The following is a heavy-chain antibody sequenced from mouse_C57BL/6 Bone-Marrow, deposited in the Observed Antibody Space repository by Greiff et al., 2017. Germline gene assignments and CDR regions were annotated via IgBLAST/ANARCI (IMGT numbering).Heavy chain of an antibody. CDR3: AREAY. V-gene: IGHV1-59*01. CDR2: IDPSDSYT. J-gene: IGHJ2*01. CDR1: GYTFTSYW. Sequence: QVQLQQSGAELVRPGTSVKLSCKASGYTFTSYWMHWVKQRPGQGLEWIGEIDPSDSYTNYNQKFKGKATLTVDTSSSTAYMQHSSLNSEDSAVYYCAREAYWGKGTTLTVSA.